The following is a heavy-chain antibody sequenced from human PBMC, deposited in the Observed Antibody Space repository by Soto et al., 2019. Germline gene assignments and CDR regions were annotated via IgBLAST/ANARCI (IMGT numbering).Heavy chain of an antibody. CDR2: IYTSGST. V-gene: IGHV4-4*07. CDR1: GGSIRSYY. CDR3: ARDPGIAVASFAFDI. J-gene: IGHJ3*02. D-gene: IGHD6-19*01. Sequence: QVQLQESGPGLVKPSETLSLTCTVSGGSIRSYYWSWIRQPAGQGLEWIGRIYTSGSTNYNPSTKSRVTMSVDTYKNQFSLKLSSVTAADTAVYYCARDPGIAVASFAFDIWGQGTMVTVSS.